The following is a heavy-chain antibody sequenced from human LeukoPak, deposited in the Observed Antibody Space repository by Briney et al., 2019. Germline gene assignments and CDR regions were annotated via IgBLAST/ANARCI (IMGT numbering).Heavy chain of an antibody. CDR1: GGFITGHY. Sequence: SETLSLTCAVSGGFITGHYWSWIRQPPGKGLEWIGYIYYSGSTNYNPSLKSRVTISVDTSKNQFSLKLSSVTAADTAVYYCARAYYDFWSGDMGIYYYYYMDVWGKGTTVTVSS. CDR3: ARAYYDFWSGDMGIYYYYYMDV. D-gene: IGHD3-3*01. V-gene: IGHV4-59*11. CDR2: IYYSGST. J-gene: IGHJ6*03.